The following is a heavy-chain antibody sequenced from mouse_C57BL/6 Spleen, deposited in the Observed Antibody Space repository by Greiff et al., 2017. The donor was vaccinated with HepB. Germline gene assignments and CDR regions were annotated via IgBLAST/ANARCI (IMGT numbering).Heavy chain of an antibody. D-gene: IGHD1-1*01. V-gene: IGHV1-62-2*01. CDR3: ARHGMEFGGITTVVASPFAY. Sequence: VKLMESGAELVKPGASVKLSCKASGYTFTEYTIHWVKQRSGQGLEWIGWFYPGSGSIKYNEKFKDKATLTADKSSSTVYMELSRLTSEDSAVYFCARHGMEFGGITTVVASPFAYWGQGTLVTVSA. CDR1: GYTFTEYT. CDR2: FYPGSGSI. J-gene: IGHJ3*01.